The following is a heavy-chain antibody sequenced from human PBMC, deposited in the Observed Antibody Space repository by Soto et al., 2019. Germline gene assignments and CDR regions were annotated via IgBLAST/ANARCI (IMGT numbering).Heavy chain of an antibody. J-gene: IGHJ4*02. Sequence: GGSLRLSCAAPEFTFGGLGLSWVRQSPGRGLEWVSTISRDEDNSHYADSVNGRFTISKDRSTNTLHLHMASLRAEDTAMYYCVSWMSAHFDYWGQGTLVTVSS. D-gene: IGHD2-2*03. CDR1: EFTFGGLG. CDR3: VSWMSAHFDY. V-gene: IGHV3-23*01. CDR2: ISRDEDNS.